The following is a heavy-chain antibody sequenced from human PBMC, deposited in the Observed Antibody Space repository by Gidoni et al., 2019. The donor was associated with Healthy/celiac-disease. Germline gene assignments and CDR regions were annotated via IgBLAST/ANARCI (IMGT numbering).Heavy chain of an antibody. J-gene: IGHJ4*02. Sequence: YNPSLKSRVTISVDTSKNQFSLKLSSVTAADTAVYYCARVQRYYYDSSGYLFVDWGQGTLVTVSS. CDR3: ARVQRYYYDSSGYLFVD. D-gene: IGHD3-22*01. V-gene: IGHV4-31*02.